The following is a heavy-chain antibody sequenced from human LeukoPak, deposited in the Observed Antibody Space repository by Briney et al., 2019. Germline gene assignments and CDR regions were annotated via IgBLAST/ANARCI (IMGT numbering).Heavy chain of an antibody. D-gene: IGHD1-20*01. J-gene: IGHJ4*02. CDR2: IIPILGIA. V-gene: IGHV1-69*04. Sequence: GASVKVSCKASGGTFSSYAISWVRQAPGQGLEWMGRIIPILGIANYAQKFQGRVTITTDESTSTAYMELSSLRSEDTAVYYCARAPYVTGRKSLFDYWGQGTLVTVSS. CDR1: GGTFSSYA. CDR3: ARAPYVTGRKSLFDY.